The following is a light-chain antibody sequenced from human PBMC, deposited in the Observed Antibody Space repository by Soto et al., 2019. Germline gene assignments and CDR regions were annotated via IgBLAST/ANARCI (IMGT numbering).Light chain of an antibody. Sequence: QPVLTQPPSASGTPGQRVTISCSGSSSNIGSNTVNWYQQLPGTAPKVLIYSNNQRPSGVPDRFSGSKSGTSASLAISGLQSEDEADYYCAAWDDSLNALVFGGGTKVTVL. V-gene: IGLV1-44*01. CDR3: AAWDDSLNALV. CDR2: SNN. J-gene: IGLJ2*01. CDR1: SSNIGSNT.